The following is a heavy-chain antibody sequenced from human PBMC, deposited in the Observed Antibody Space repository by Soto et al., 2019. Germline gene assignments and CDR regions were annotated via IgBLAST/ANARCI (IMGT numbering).Heavy chain of an antibody. CDR3: ARTEVAGTTGY. D-gene: IGHD1-7*01. CDR2: ISYSGNT. CDR1: GGSISSSSYF. V-gene: IGHV4-39*07. J-gene: IGHJ4*02. Sequence: SETLSLTCSVSGGSISSSSYFWGWIRQPPGKGLEWIATISYSGNTYYSPSLKSRVTISVDTSKNQFSLKLSSVTAADTAVYYCARTEVAGTTGYWGQGTLVTVSS.